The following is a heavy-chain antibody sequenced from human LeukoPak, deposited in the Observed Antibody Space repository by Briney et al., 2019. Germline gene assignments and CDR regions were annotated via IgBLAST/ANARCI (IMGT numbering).Heavy chain of an antibody. V-gene: IGHV3-30*03. CDR2: ISYDGSNK. Sequence: PGGSLRLSCAASGFTFSSHWMHWVRQAPGKGLEWVAVISYDGSNKYYADSVKGRFTISRDNSRSTLYLQMNSLRPEDTAIYYCAREGYYGSGSPPSLYFDYWGQGTLVTVSS. CDR1: GFTFSSHW. CDR3: AREGYYGSGSPPSLYFDY. J-gene: IGHJ4*02. D-gene: IGHD3-10*01.